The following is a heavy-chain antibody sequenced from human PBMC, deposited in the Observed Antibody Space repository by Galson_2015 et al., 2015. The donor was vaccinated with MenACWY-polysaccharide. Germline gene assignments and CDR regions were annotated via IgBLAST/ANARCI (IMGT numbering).Heavy chain of an antibody. V-gene: IGHV3-30-3*01. CDR1: GFTFSSYA. D-gene: IGHD2-2*01. CDR2: ISYDGSNK. Sequence: SLRLSCAGSGFTFSSYAMHWVRQAPGKGLEWVAVISYDGSNKYYADSVKGRFTISRDNSKNTLYLQMNSLRAEDTAVYYCASGRPDIVVVPAVDFDYWGQGPLVTVSS. CDR3: ASGRPDIVVVPAVDFDY. J-gene: IGHJ4*02.